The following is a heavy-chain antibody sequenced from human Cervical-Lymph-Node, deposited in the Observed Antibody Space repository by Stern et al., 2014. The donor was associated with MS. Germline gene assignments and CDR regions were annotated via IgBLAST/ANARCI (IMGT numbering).Heavy chain of an antibody. CDR2: IITIFGTA. J-gene: IGHJ6*02. V-gene: IGHV1-69*01. D-gene: IGHD6-13*01. CDR1: GGTFSSYA. Sequence: VQLLESGAEVKKPGSSVKVSCKASGGTFSSYAISWVRQAPGQGLEWMGGIITIFGTANYAQKFQGRVTITADESTSTAYMELSSLRSEDTAVYYCARGPGIAAAGTDYYYGMDVWGQGTTVTVSS. CDR3: ARGPGIAAAGTDYYYGMDV.